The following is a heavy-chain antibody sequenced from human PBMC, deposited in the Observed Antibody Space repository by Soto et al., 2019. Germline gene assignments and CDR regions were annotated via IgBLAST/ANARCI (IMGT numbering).Heavy chain of an antibody. CDR3: ARNSGSKLGPRTAGEGH. J-gene: IGHJ4*02. CDR2: IYSGGTT. V-gene: IGHV3-66*01. Sequence: EVQLVASGGALVQPGGSLRLSCAASGFTVSNNYMSWVRQAPGKGLEWVSLIYSGGTTSYADSVKGRFTISRDSSKNTLNLQMNSLRAEDTAVYYCARNSGSKLGPRTAGEGHCGQGTLVTVSS. CDR1: GFTVSNNY. D-gene: IGHD7-27*01.